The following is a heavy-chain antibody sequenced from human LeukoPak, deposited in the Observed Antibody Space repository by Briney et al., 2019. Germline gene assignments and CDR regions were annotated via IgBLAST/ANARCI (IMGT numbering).Heavy chain of an antibody. V-gene: IGHV6-1*01. CDR3: ARGYCSSTSCSGSNWFDP. CDR2: TYYRSKLYN. Sequence: SQTLSLTCAISGDSVSSNSAAWNWIRQSPSRGLEWLGRTYYRSKLYNDYAVAVKSIITINPDTSKNQFSLQLNSVTPEDTAVYYCARGYCSSTSCSGSNWFDPWGQGTLVTVSS. CDR1: GDSVSSNSAA. J-gene: IGHJ5*02. D-gene: IGHD2-2*01.